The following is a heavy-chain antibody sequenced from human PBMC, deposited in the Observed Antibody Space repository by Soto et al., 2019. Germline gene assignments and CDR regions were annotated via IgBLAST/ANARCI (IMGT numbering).Heavy chain of an antibody. D-gene: IGHD6-19*01. J-gene: IGHJ4*02. V-gene: IGHV3-21*01. CDR2: ISSSSSYI. Sequence: PGGSLRLSCAASGFTFSSYSMNWVRQAPGKGLEWVSSISSSSSYIYYADSVKGRFTISRDNAKNSLYLQMNSLRAEDTAVYYCAREYLYSSGPRVGTFDYWGQGTLVTVSS. CDR1: GFTFSSYS. CDR3: AREYLYSSGPRVGTFDY.